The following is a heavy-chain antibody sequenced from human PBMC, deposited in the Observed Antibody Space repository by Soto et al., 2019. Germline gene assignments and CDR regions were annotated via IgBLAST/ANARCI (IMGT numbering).Heavy chain of an antibody. CDR1: GYTFTSYG. J-gene: IGHJ3*02. CDR3: ARDYEEASGWYLDAFDI. CDR2: ISAYNGNT. V-gene: IGHV1-18*01. Sequence: QVQLVQSGAEVKKPGASVKVSCKASGYTFTSYGISWVRQAPGQGLEWMGWISAYNGNTNYAQKLQGRVTMTTDTPTSTDYMELRSLRSDVTDVYYCARDYEEASGWYLDAFDIWGQGTMVTVSS. D-gene: IGHD6-19*01.